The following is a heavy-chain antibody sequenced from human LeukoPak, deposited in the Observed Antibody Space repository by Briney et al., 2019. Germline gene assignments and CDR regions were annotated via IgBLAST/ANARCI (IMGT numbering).Heavy chain of an antibody. J-gene: IGHJ1*01. CDR1: GFPFSSYA. CDR2: ISCSGGST. Sequence: GGSLRLSCAASGFPFSSYAMSWVCQAPGKGLEWVSAISCSGGSTYYADSVKGRFTISRDNSKNTLYLQMNSLRAEDTAVYYCAKDSSSWFGTPTWYFQHWGQGTLVTVSS. D-gene: IGHD6-13*01. CDR3: AKDSSSWFGTPTWYFQH. V-gene: IGHV3-23*01.